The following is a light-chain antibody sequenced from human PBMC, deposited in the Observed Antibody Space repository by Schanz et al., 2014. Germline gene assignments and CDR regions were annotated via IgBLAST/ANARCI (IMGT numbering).Light chain of an antibody. Sequence: EMLLTQFPGTLSLSPGERATLSCRASQSVSSSYLAWYQQKPGQAPRLLIYGASSRATGIPDRFSGSGSGTDFTLTISRLEPEDFAVYYCQQRSIWPPGITFGPGTKVVIK. CDR1: QSVSSSY. CDR2: GAS. CDR3: QQRSIWPPGIT. J-gene: IGKJ3*01. V-gene: IGKV3D-20*02.